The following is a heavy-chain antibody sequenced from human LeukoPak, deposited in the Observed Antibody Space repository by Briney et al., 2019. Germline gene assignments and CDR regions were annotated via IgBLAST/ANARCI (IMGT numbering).Heavy chain of an antibody. CDR2: ISSSSSYI. CDR3: AREGVAGTFFDY. CDR1: GFTFSSYN. Sequence: GGSLRLSCAASGFTFSSYNMNWVRQAPGKGLEWVSSISSSSSYIYYADSVKGRFTISRDNAKNSLYLQMNSLRVEDTAVYYCAREGVAGTFFDYWGQGTLVTVSS. V-gene: IGHV3-21*04. J-gene: IGHJ4*02. D-gene: IGHD6-19*01.